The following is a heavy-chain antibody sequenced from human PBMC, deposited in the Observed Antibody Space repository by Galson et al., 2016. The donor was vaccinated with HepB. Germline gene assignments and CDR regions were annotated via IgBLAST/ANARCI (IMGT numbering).Heavy chain of an antibody. Sequence: SVKVSSKASGYTFTNYAIHWVRQAPGQRLEWMGWINAGNGNTNYSPKFQGRVTITRDTSASTAFMELRSLRSEDTAVVFCARAGQLLWFGAFKYYFDYWGQGTLVAVSS. J-gene: IGHJ4*02. CDR2: INAGNGNT. CDR1: GYTFTNYA. CDR3: ARAGQLLWFGAFKYYFDY. D-gene: IGHD3-10*01. V-gene: IGHV1-3*01.